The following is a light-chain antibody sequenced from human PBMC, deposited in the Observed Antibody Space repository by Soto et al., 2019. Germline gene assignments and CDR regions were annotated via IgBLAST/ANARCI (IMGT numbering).Light chain of an antibody. V-gene: IGKV1-9*01. CDR2: AAS. Sequence: DIQLTQSPSFLSASVGDRVTITCRASQDISRYLAWYQQKPGKAPNLLIYAASTLQSGVPSRFSGSGSGTEFTLTISSLQPEDFATYYCQQLNSYPLTFGGGTKVEIK. CDR1: QDISRY. J-gene: IGKJ4*01. CDR3: QQLNSYPLT.